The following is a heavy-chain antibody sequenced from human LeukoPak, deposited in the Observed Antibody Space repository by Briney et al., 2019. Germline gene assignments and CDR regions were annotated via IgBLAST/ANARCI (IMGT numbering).Heavy chain of an antibody. CDR2: INPSRGDT. D-gene: IGHD4-11*01. CDR3: ARKNNNYYFDY. Sequence: ASVKVSCKPSGYTFTDYNLHWVRQAPGQGLEWMGRINPSRGDTNYAQKFQGRVTMTRDTSINTAYMELSRLKSDDTAVYYCARKNNNYYFDYWGQGTLVTVSS. CDR1: GYTFTDYN. V-gene: IGHV1-2*06. J-gene: IGHJ4*02.